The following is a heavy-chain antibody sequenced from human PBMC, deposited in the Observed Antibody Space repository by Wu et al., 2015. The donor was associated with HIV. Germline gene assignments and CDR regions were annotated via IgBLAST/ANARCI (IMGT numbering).Heavy chain of an antibody. V-gene: IGHV1-18*01. CDR3: ARYHDSNGYWNYFDY. CDR2: ISVYNGKT. D-gene: IGHD3-22*01. Sequence: QVQLVQSGVEMKKPGASVKVSCKASGYTFNIYSITWVRQAPGQGLEWMGWISVYNGKTNYAQKFQGRVTMTTETSTSTAYMELRRLRSDDTAVYYCARYHDSNGYWNYFDYWGQGTLVTVSS. J-gene: IGHJ4*02. CDR1: GYTFNIYS.